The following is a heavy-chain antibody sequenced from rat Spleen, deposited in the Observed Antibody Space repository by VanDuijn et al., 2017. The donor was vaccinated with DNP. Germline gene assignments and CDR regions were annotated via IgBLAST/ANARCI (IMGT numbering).Heavy chain of an antibody. CDR1: GFSLTSYT. J-gene: IGHJ2*01. Sequence: QVQLKESGPGLVQPSQTLSLTCTVSGFSLTSYTVSWVRQPPGKGLEWIAAMSSDETMYYNSPLKSRLTISRDTSQSLVFLKMNSVQTEDTAIYFCARHYTYWGQGVMVTVSS. D-gene: IGHD1-2*01. CDR2: MSSDETM. V-gene: IGHV2-6*01. CDR3: ARHYTY.